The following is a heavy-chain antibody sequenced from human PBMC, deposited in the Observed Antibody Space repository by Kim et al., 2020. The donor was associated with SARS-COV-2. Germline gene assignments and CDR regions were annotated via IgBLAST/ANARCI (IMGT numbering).Heavy chain of an antibody. Sequence: SETLSLTCTVSGGSISSYYWSWIRQPPGKGLEWIGYIYYSGSTNYNPSLKSRVTISVDTSKNQFSLKLSSVTAADTAVYYCARDTPPWQQLSNGMDVWGQGTTVTVSS. CDR3: ARDTPPWQQLSNGMDV. V-gene: IGHV4-59*01. D-gene: IGHD6-13*01. CDR2: IYYSGST. CDR1: GGSISSYY. J-gene: IGHJ6*02.